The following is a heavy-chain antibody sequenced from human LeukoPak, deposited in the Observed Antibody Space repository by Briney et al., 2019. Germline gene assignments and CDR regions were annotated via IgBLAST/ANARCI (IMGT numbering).Heavy chain of an antibody. CDR2: ISSGGTYE. CDR3: ARDSTYYYDSGSSGPHYFDN. D-gene: IGHD3-10*01. V-gene: IGHV3-30*01. J-gene: IGHJ4*02. CDR1: GFTFSNYA. Sequence: TLRLSCAASGFTFSNYAMHWVRQAPGKGLEGVSLISSGGTYEYYADSVKGLFTISRDNSKNTLYLQLNSLRAEDTAVYYCARDSTYYYDSGSSGPHYFDNWGQGTLVTVSS.